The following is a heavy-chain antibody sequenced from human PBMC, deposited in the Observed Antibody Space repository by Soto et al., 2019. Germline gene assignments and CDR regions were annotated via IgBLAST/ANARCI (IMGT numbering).Heavy chain of an antibody. CDR2: IFSNDEK. V-gene: IGHV2-26*01. Sequence: SGPTLVNPTETLTLTFTVSGFSLSNARMGVSWIRQPPGKALEWLAHIFSNDEKSYSTSLKSRLTISKDTSKSQVVLTMTNMDPVDTATYYCAHSAVKRYSSSWYDYFQHWGQGTLVTVSS. J-gene: IGHJ1*01. CDR3: AHSAVKRYSSSWYDYFQH. D-gene: IGHD6-13*01. CDR1: GFSLSNARMG.